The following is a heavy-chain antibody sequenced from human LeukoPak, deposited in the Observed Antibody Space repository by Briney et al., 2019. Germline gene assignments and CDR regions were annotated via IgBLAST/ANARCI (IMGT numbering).Heavy chain of an antibody. Sequence: PSETLSLTCTVSGGSISSGGYYWSWIRQPPGKGLEWIGYIYHSGSTYYNPSLKSRVTISVDRSKNQFSLKLSSVTAADTAVYYCATRGLEFDYWGQGTLVTVSS. D-gene: IGHD1-1*01. J-gene: IGHJ4*02. CDR3: ATRGLEFDY. CDR2: IYHSGST. CDR1: GGSISSGGYY. V-gene: IGHV4-30-2*01.